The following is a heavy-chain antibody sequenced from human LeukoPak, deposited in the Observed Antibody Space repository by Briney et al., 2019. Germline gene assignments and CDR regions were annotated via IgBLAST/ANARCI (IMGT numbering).Heavy chain of an antibody. V-gene: IGHV3-30-3*01. D-gene: IGHD3-22*01. CDR3: ARGQYYYDSSGHFDY. CDR2: ISYDGSNK. Sequence: GGSLRLSCAASGFTFSSYAMHWVRQAPGKGLEWVAVISYDGSNKYYADSVKGRFTISRDNSKNTLYLQMNSLRAEDTAVYYCARGQYYYDSSGHFDYWGQETLVTVSS. CDR1: GFTFSSYA. J-gene: IGHJ4*02.